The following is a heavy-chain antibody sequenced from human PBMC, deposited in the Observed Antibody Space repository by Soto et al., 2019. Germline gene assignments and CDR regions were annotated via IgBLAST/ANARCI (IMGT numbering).Heavy chain of an antibody. J-gene: IGHJ5*02. CDR2: IYYSGST. CDR1: GGSISSYY. CDR3: ARGSRYCSGGSCYGLNWFDP. V-gene: IGHV4-59*01. D-gene: IGHD2-15*01. Sequence: SENLSLTYTVSGGSISSYYWCWIRQPPGKGLEWIGYIYYSGSTNYNPSLKSRVTISVDTSKNHFSLKMSSVTAADKAVYYCARGSRYCSGGSCYGLNWFDPWGQGTLVTV.